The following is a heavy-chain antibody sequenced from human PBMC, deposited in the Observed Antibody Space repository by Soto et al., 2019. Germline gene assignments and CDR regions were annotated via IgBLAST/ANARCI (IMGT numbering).Heavy chain of an antibody. CDR1: GFTFSGYA. CDR2: IGSGSP. CDR3: AQDLGSSSHHYNSFAP. V-gene: IGHV3-23*01. Sequence: EVQLLESGGGLVQPGGSLRLSCAASGFTFSGYAMSWVRQAPGKGLEWVSAIGSGSPFYADSVKGRFTISRDNANSMLYLQMNSLRADDTAVYFCAQDLGSSSHHYNSFAPGGQGTLVTVSS. D-gene: IGHD6-13*01. J-gene: IGHJ5*02.